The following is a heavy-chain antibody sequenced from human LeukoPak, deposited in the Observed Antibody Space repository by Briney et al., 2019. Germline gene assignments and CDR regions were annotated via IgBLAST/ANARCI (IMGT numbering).Heavy chain of an antibody. J-gene: IGHJ4*02. D-gene: IGHD2-15*01. CDR2: IRYDGSNE. CDR3: AKDRVVVVGPALYFDY. V-gene: IGHV3-30*02. CDR1: GFTFSSYG. Sequence: PGGSLRLSCAASGFTFSSYGMHWVRQAPGKGLEWVSFIRYDGSNEYYADSVKGRFTISRDNSKNTLYLQMNSLRAEDTALYYCAKDRVVVVGPALYFDYWGQGALVTVSS.